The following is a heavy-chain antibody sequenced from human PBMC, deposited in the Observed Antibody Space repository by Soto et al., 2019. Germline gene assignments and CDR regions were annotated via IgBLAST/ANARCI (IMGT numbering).Heavy chain of an antibody. J-gene: IGHJ4*02. Sequence: EVQVVESGGGLIQPGGSLRLSCAASGFTVTTNYMSWVRQAPGKGLEWVSIISSGGDTYYADSVKGRFTISRDHPKNTLYLQMNTLPADDAAVYFCARGDFDCWGQGTLVTVSS. CDR3: ARGDFDC. CDR2: ISSGGDT. V-gene: IGHV3-53*01. CDR1: GFTVTTNY.